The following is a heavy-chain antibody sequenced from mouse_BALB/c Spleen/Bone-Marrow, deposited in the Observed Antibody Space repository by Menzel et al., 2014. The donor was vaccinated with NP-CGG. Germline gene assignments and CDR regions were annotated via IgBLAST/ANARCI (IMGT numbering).Heavy chain of an antibody. Sequence: QVQLQQSGDVLVKPGASVKLSCMASGFTFTSYWIHWVKQRPGQGPEWIGEINPSNGRTNYNEKFKSKATLTEDKSSSTAYMQLSSLTSEDSAVYYCARDGNYRYAMDYWGQGTSVTVSS. CDR3: ARDGNYRYAMDY. V-gene: IGHV1S81*02. J-gene: IGHJ4*01. CDR1: GFTFTSYW. D-gene: IGHD2-1*01. CDR2: INPSNGRT.